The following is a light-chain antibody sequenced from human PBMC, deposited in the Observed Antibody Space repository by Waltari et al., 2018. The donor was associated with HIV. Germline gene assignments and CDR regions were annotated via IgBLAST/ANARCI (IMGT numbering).Light chain of an antibody. V-gene: IGLV2-14*01. J-gene: IGLJ3*02. Sequence: QSALTQPASMSGSPGQSITISCTASSLDIGLYDFISWYKHLPNTAPQLIIYGVNRRPPGVSSRFPASKSADMASLTISGLQPEDEADYYCTSHTLTHILLFGGGTRLTVL. CDR2: GVN. CDR3: TSHTLTHILL. CDR1: SLDIGLYDF.